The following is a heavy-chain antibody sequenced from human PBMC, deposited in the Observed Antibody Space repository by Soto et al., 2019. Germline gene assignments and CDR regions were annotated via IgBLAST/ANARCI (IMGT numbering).Heavy chain of an antibody. J-gene: IGHJ4*02. CDR2: ISGDGINK. V-gene: IGHV3-30-3*01. CDR1: GFTFSDYA. CDR3: ARRLTLSVTAMGY. Sequence: QVQLVESGGGVVQPGRSLRLSCSASGFTFSDYAINWVRQAPGKGLEWVASISGDGINKYIADSVKGRFLISRDNSKKTVLLQMSSLGPEDTAVDYCARRLTLSVTAMGYWGQGTLVTVSS. D-gene: IGHD2-21*02.